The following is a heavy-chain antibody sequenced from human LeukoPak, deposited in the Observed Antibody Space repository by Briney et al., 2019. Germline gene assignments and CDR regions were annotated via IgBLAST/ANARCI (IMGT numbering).Heavy chain of an antibody. Sequence: SETLSLTCTVSGGSISGYYWSWIRQPPGKGLEWIGYIYYSGSTNYNPSLKSRVTISVDTSKNQFSLKLSSVTAADTAVYYCARVGYSSSWYEGGGFDYWGQGTLVTVSS. D-gene: IGHD6-13*01. CDR3: ARVGYSSSWYEGGGFDY. CDR1: GGSISGYY. CDR2: IYYSGST. J-gene: IGHJ4*02. V-gene: IGHV4-59*01.